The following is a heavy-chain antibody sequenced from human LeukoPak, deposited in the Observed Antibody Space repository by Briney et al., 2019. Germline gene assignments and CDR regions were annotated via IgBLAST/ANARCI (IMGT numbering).Heavy chain of an antibody. Sequence: GGSLRLSCAASGFTFSSYAMSWVRQAPGKGLEWVSAISGSGGSTYYADSVKGRFTISRDNSMNTLYLQMNSLRAEDTAVYYCARMMSITGTTGYYYYYMDVWGKGTTVTVSS. V-gene: IGHV3-23*01. J-gene: IGHJ6*03. CDR1: GFTFSSYA. CDR2: ISGSGGST. D-gene: IGHD1-7*01. CDR3: ARMMSITGTTGYYYYYMDV.